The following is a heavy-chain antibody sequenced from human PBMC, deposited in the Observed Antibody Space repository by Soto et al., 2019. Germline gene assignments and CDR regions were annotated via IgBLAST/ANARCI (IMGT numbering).Heavy chain of an antibody. J-gene: IGHJ6*02. CDR3: LTWSHKVLTGPDGYGMDV. D-gene: IGHD3-9*01. Sequence: GGSLRLSCAASGGPFSGCALSWVRQAPGGGVEWVSFISSNGGYTNYADSVKGRFSISRDNSNNMLYLQMSSLRAEDSAIYYCLTWSHKVLTGPDGYGMDVWGQGTTVTVSS. CDR2: ISSNGGYT. CDR1: GGPFSGCA. V-gene: IGHV3-23*01.